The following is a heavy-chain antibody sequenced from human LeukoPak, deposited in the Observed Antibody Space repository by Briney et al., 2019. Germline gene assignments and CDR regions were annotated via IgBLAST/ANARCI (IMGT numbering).Heavy chain of an antibody. CDR2: IYYSRST. V-gene: IGHV4-59*11. CDR1: GGSISSHY. J-gene: IGHJ4*02. D-gene: IGHD3-9*01. CDR3: ARESYDILTGYYNQFDY. Sequence: SSETLSLTCTVSGGSISSHYWSWIRQPPGKGLEWIGYIYYSRSTNYNPSLKSRVTISVDTSKNQFSLKLSSVTAADTAVYYCARESYDILTGYYNQFDYWGQGTLVTVSS.